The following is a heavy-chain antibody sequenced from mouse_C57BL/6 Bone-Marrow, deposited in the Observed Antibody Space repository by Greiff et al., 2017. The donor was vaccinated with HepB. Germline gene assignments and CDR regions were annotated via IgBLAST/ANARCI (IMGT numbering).Heavy chain of an antibody. CDR3: AREGYDSYYCDY. Sequence: VQLKQSGPVLVKPGPSVKISCKASGFTFTDYYMHWVKQSPGKSLEWIGLVYPYNGGTSYKQKFKGKATLAVDTSSSTAYMGLDSLTSENSAVYYCAREGYDSYYCDYWGQGTTLTVSS. J-gene: IGHJ2*01. D-gene: IGHD2-3*01. V-gene: IGHV1-36*01. CDR2: VYPYNGGT. CDR1: GFTFTDYY.